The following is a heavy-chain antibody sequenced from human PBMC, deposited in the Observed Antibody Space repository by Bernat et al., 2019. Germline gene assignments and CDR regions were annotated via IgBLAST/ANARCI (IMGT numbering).Heavy chain of an antibody. CDR3: AKDVERRTTVTTGVDY. Sequence: QVQLVESGGGVVQPGRSLRLSCAASGFTFSSYGMHWVRQAPGKGLEWVAVISYDGSNKYYADSVKGRFTISRDNSKNTLYLQMNSLRAEDTAVYYCAKDVERRTTVTTGVDYWGQGTLVTVSS. CDR1: GFTFSSYG. V-gene: IGHV3-30*18. J-gene: IGHJ4*02. CDR2: ISYDGSNK. D-gene: IGHD4-11*01.